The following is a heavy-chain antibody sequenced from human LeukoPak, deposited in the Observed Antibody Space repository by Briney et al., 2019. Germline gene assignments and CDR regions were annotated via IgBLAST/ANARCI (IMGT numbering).Heavy chain of an antibody. CDR1: GGTFSSYA. CDR2: IIPIFGTA. J-gene: IGHJ6*04. D-gene: IGHD1-20*01. CDR3: ATSITGTTGASWYFYYGMDV. Sequence: SVKVSCKASGGTFSSYAISWVRQAPGQGLEWMGGIIPIFGTANYAQKFQGRVTITADESTSTAYMELSSLRSEDTAVYYCATSITGTTGASWYFYYGMDVWGKGTTVTVSS. V-gene: IGHV1-69*01.